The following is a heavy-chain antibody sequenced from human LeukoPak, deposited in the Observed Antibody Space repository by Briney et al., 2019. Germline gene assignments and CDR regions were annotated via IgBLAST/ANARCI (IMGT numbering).Heavy chain of an antibody. D-gene: IGHD2-21*02. V-gene: IGHV3-30*01. Sequence: GGSLRLSCAASGFTFSSYAMHWVRQAPGKGLEWVAVISYDGSNKYYADSVKGRFTISRDNSKNTLYLQMNSLRAEDTAVYYCARDGPRLAVTKYYFDYWGQGTLVTVSS. CDR2: ISYDGSNK. CDR1: GFTFSSYA. CDR3: ARDGPRLAVTKYYFDY. J-gene: IGHJ4*02.